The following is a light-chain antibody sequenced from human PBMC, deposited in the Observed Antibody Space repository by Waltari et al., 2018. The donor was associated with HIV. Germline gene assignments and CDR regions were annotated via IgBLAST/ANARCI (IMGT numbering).Light chain of an antibody. CDR1: QSVSSGY. V-gene: IGKV3-20*01. J-gene: IGKJ4*01. Sequence: EIVLTQSPGALSLSPGERATLSCRASQSVSSGYLAWYQQKPGQAPRRLIYGASSRATGVPDRFSGSGSGTDFTLTISRLEPEDFAVYYCQQYDNLPTFGGGTKVEI. CDR3: QQYDNLPT. CDR2: GAS.